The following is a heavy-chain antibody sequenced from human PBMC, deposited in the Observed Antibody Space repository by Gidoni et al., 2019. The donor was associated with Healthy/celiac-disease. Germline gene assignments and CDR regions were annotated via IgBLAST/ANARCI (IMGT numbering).Heavy chain of an antibody. CDR3: ARDLVVVVRQVDAFDI. D-gene: IGHD2-15*01. J-gene: IGHJ3*02. Sequence: QVQLQQWGAGLLKPSETLSLTCAVYGGSFSGYYWSWIRQPPGKGLEWIGEINHSGSTNYNPSLKSRVTISVDTSKNQFSLKLSSVTAADTAVYYCARDLVVVVRQVDAFDIWGQGTMVTVSS. V-gene: IGHV4-34*01. CDR2: INHSGST. CDR1: GGSFSGYY.